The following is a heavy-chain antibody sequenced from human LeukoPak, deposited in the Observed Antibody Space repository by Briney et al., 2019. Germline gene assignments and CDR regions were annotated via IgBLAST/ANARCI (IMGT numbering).Heavy chain of an antibody. Sequence: ASVKVSCKASGYTFTSYGISWVRQAPGQGLEWMGWISAYNGNTNYAQKLQGRVTMTTDTSTSTAYMELRSLRSDDTAGYYCARDPRARRYCSGGSSCMYYFDYWGQGTLVTVSS. CDR1: GYTFTSYG. CDR2: ISAYNGNT. CDR3: ARDPRARRYCSGGSSCMYYFDY. V-gene: IGHV1-18*01. J-gene: IGHJ4*02. D-gene: IGHD2-15*01.